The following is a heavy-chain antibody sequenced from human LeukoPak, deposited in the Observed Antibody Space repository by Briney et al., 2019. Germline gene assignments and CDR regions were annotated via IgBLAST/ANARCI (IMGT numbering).Heavy chain of an antibody. CDR3: ARDPALGDSSGYYYYFDY. CDR1: GFTLSSYA. D-gene: IGHD3-22*01. V-gene: IGHV3-30-3*01. J-gene: IGHJ4*02. CDR2: ISYYGSNT. Sequence: HTGGPLRLSCGASGFTLSSYAMHGVRQAPGKGLECVADISYYGSNTYYADSVKDRFSISRDNSKNTLYLQMNSLRAEDTAVYYCARDPALGDSSGYYYYFDYWGQGTLVTVSS.